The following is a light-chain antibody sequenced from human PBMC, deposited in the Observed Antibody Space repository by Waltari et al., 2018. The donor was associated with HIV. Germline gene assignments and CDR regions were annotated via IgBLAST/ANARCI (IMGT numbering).Light chain of an antibody. CDR2: DVS. CDR3: SSYTSSSTRV. V-gene: IGLV2-14*03. CDR1: SSDAGGYNY. J-gene: IGLJ3*02. Sequence: QSDLTQPASVSGSPGQSITISCTGTSSDAGGYNYASWYQRNPGKAPKLIIYDVSNRPSGVFNRFSGSKSGNRASLTISGLQAEDEADYYCSSYTSSSTRVFGGGTTVTVL.